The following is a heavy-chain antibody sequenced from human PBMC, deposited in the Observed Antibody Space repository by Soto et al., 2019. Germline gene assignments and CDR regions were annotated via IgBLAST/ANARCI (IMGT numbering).Heavy chain of an antibody. J-gene: IGHJ5*02. Sequence: QVPLVQSGAEVKKPGASVKVSCKASGYTFTSYGISWVRQAPGQGLEWMGWISAYNGNTNSAQKLQGRVTMTPDTSTSTAYMELRSLRSDDTAVYYCAPDIIVGGGSSGWAPWCQGTLVTVSS. CDR3: APDIIVGGGSSGWAP. V-gene: IGHV1-18*01. CDR1: GYTFTSYG. CDR2: ISAYNGNT. D-gene: IGHD6-19*01.